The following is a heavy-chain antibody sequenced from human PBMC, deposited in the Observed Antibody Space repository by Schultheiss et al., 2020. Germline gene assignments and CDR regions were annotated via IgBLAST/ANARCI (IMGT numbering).Heavy chain of an antibody. V-gene: IGHV1-18*01. CDR2: ISAYNGNT. CDR1: GGTFSSYT. J-gene: IGHJ4*02. Sequence: ASVKVSCKASGGTFSSYTISWVRQAPGQGLEWMGRISAYNGNTNYAQKLQGRVTMTTDTSTSTAYMELRSLRSDDTAVYYCARDQSVWWEPPGPFDYWGQGTLVTVSS. D-gene: IGHD1-26*01. CDR3: ARDQSVWWEPPGPFDY.